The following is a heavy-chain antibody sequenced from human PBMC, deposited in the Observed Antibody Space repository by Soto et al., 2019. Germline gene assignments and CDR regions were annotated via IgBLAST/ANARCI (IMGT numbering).Heavy chain of an antibody. CDR3: ARDLVEYYDILTGYPNWFDP. CDR1: GGSISSGDYY. D-gene: IGHD3-9*01. J-gene: IGHJ5*02. V-gene: IGHV4-30-4*01. CDR2: IYYRGST. Sequence: SETLSLTCTVSGGSISSGDYYWSWIRQPPGKGLEWIGYIYYRGSTYYNPSLKSRVTISVDTSKNQFSLKLSSVTAADTAVYYCARDLVEYYDILTGYPNWFDPWGQGTLVTVSS.